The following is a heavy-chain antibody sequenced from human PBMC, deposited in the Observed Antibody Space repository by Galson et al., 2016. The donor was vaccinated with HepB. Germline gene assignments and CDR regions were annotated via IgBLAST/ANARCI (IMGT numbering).Heavy chain of an antibody. CDR1: GITFSSYA. J-gene: IGHJ4*02. Sequence: SLRLSCAASGFTASGITFSSYAMHWVRQAPGRGLEWMAVISYEGDDKYYADSVKGRFTVSRDNSKNILYLQMNSLRADDTAVYYCAGLNFGEDFWGQGTLVTVAS. D-gene: IGHD4/OR15-4a*01. CDR3: AGLNFGEDF. V-gene: IGHV3-30*14. CDR2: ISYEGDDK.